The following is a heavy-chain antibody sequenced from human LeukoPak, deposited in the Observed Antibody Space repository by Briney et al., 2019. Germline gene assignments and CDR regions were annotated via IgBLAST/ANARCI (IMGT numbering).Heavy chain of an antibody. J-gene: IGHJ3*02. V-gene: IGHV3-30*18. CDR2: ISYDGSNK. CDR1: GFTFSSYG. CDR3: AKDSGELLYGDAFDI. D-gene: IGHD3-10*01. Sequence: GGSLRLSCAASGFTFSSYGMHWVRQAPGKGLEWVAVISYDGSNKYYADSVKGRFTISRDNSKNMLYLQMNSLRAEDTAVYYCAKDSGELLYGDAFDIWGQGTMVAVSS.